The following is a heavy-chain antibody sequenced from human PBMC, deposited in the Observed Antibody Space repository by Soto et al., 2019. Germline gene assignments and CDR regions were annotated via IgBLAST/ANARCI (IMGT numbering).Heavy chain of an antibody. CDR1: GFSLSNARMG. CDR3: ARIVVREYSGYLGRYYFDY. J-gene: IGHJ4*02. D-gene: IGHD5-12*01. V-gene: IGHV2-26*01. Sequence: SGPTLVNPTETLTLTCTVSGFSLSNARMGVSWIRQPPGKALEWLAHIFSNDEKSYSTSLKSRLTISKDTSKSQVVLTMTNMDPVDTATYYCARIVVREYSGYLGRYYFDYWGQGTLVTVSS. CDR2: IFSNDEK.